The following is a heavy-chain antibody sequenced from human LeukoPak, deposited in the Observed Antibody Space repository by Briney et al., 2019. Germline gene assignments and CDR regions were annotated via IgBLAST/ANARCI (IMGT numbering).Heavy chain of an antibody. CDR2: INPNSGGT. CDR3: AREAPRYSYATD. CDR1: GYTFTSYY. Sequence: ASVKVSCKASGYTFTSYYMHWVRQAPGQGLEWMGWINPNSGGTNYAQKFQGRVTMTRNTSISTAYMELSSLRSEDTAVYYCAREAPRYSYATDWGQGTLVTVSS. J-gene: IGHJ1*01. D-gene: IGHD5-18*01. V-gene: IGHV1-2*02.